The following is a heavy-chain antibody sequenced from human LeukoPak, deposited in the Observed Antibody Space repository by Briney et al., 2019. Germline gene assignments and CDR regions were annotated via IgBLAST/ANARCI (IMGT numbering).Heavy chain of an antibody. CDR1: GGTFRNYP. J-gene: IGHJ4*02. D-gene: IGHD2-2*01. CDR2: ILPIFRMT. Sequence: TSVKVSCKASGGTFRNYPISWVRQAPGQGLEWMGGILPIFRMTNYAEKFQGRVTITADESTTTAYLELNSLRSEDTAVYYCAICSSTWSGDRPDSWGQGSLVTVSS. V-gene: IGHV1-69*01. CDR3: AICSSTWSGDRPDS.